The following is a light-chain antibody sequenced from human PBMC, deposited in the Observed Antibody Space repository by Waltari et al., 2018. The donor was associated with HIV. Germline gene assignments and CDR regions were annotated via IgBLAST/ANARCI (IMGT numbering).Light chain of an antibody. CDR2: MNK. CDR3: AAWDDSLGGHHV. V-gene: IGLV1-47*01. Sequence: QSVLTQPPPASGTPGQRVTISCSGSSPNIGNNYVYWYQQLPGTARKLLIYMNKQRPAGVADRFSGSESTTSASLAVSGRRSEDDADYYCAAWDDSLGGHHVFGSGTKVTVL. CDR1: SPNIGNNY. J-gene: IGLJ1*01.